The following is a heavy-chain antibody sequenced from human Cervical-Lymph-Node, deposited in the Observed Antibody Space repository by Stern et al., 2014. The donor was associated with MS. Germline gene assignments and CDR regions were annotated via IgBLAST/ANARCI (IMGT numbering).Heavy chain of an antibody. V-gene: IGHV4-39*01. D-gene: IGHD2-8*02. CDR2: VYYSGAT. CDR1: GDSISSYTHY. J-gene: IGHJ4*02. CDR3: AKHACTGAACPFDL. Sequence: QLQLQESGPGLVKPSETLSLTCAVSGDSISSYTHYWAWIRQPPGKGLEWIGSVYYSGATYYNPSLKSPVTIPVAPSKNHSPLGLNSVTAADTAVYYCAKHACTGAACPFDLWGQGTLVTVSS.